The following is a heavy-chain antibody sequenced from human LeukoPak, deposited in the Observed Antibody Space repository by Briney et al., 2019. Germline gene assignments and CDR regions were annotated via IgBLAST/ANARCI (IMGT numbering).Heavy chain of an antibody. V-gene: IGHV3-23*01. CDR2: ISSGGGST. J-gene: IGHJ4*02. CDR3: AKDRKLRFLEWRRVCYFDY. CDR1: GFTFSSYA. Sequence: GGSLPLSCPASGFTFSSYAMSWLRPAAGKGREGVSAISSGGGSTYYADSVKVRSTISRHNSKQTLYQQMNSLRADHTAVYYCAKDRKLRFLEWRRVCYFDYWGQGTLVTVSS. D-gene: IGHD3-3*01.